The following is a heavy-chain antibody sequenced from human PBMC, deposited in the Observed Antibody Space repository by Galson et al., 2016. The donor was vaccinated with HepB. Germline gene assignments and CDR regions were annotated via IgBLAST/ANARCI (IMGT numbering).Heavy chain of an antibody. D-gene: IGHD3-3*01. J-gene: IGHJ5*02. CDR3: ARGGYDFWSGPGAGWFDP. CDR2: IYYSGIT. Sequence: ETLSLTCTVSGVSVSSLYWSWIRQPPGKGLEWIGYIYYSGITNYNPSLKSRVTISVDTSKNQFSLKLSSVTAADTAVYYCARGGYDFWSGPGAGWFDPWGQGTLVTVSS. CDR1: GVSVSSLY. V-gene: IGHV4-59*02.